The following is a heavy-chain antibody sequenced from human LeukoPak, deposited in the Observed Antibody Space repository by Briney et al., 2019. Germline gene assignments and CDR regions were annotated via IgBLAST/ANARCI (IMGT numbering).Heavy chain of an antibody. CDR2: IYYSGST. V-gene: IGHV4-39*06. J-gene: IGHJ5*02. Sequence: PSETLSLTCTVSGGSISSSSYYWGWIRQPPGKGLEWIGSIYYSGSTYYNPSLKSRVTISVDTSKNQFPLKLSSVTAADTAVYYCARGITGTTRFDPWGQGTLVTVSS. CDR3: ARGITGTTRFDP. CDR1: GGSISSSSYY. D-gene: IGHD1-7*01.